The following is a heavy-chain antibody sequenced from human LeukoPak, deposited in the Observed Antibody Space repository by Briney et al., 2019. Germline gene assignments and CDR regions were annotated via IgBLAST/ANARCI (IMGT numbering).Heavy chain of an antibody. J-gene: IGHJ4*02. CDR2: ISAYSGKI. V-gene: IGHV1-18*01. D-gene: IGHD6-13*01. CDR1: GYTFTSYG. Sequence: ASVKVSCKASGYTFTSYGISWVRQAPGEGLKWMGWISAYSGKIDYAQKFQGRVTMTTDTSTSTAYREMRSLRSDDTAVYYCARDFDSSSWADYWGQGPLVTVSS. CDR3: ARDFDSSSWADY.